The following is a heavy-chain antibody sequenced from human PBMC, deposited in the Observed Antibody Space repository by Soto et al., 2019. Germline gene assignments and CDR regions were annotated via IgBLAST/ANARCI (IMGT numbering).Heavy chain of an antibody. J-gene: IGHJ3*02. Sequence: GGSLRLSCAASGFTVSSNYMSWVRQAPGKGLEWVSVIYSGGSTYYADSVKGRFTISRDNSKNTLYLQMNSLRAEDTAVYYCARANYYDSSDGAFDIWGQGTMVTVSS. V-gene: IGHV3-66*01. CDR1: GFTVSSNY. CDR2: IYSGGST. D-gene: IGHD3-22*01. CDR3: ARANYYDSSDGAFDI.